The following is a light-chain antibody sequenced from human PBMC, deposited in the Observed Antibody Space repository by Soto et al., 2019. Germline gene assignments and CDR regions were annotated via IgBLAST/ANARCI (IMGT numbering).Light chain of an antibody. CDR3: ISYAGSDFYV. CDR1: SSDVGGYNY. V-gene: IGLV2-8*01. Sequence: QSVLTQPPSASGSPGQSVTISCTGTSSDVGGYNYVSWYQQHPGKAPKLMISEVSKRPSGVPDRFSGSKSGNTASLTVFGLQAEDEADYYCISYAGSDFYVFGTGTKVTVL. CDR2: EVS. J-gene: IGLJ1*01.